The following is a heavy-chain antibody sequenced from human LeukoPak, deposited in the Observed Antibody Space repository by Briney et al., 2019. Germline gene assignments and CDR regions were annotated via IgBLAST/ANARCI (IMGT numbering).Heavy chain of an antibody. D-gene: IGHD4-23*01. Sequence: SETLSLTCTVSGGSISSSSYYWGWIRQPPGKGLEWIGSIYYSGSTYYNPSLKDRVTISVDTSKNQFSLKLISVTAADTAVYYCARHRGGNSRWYFDYWGQGTLVTVSS. CDR2: IYYSGST. V-gene: IGHV4-39*01. CDR1: GGSISSSSYY. CDR3: ARHRGGNSRWYFDY. J-gene: IGHJ4*02.